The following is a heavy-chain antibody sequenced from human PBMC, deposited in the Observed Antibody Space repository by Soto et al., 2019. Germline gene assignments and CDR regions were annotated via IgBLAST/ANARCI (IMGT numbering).Heavy chain of an antibody. D-gene: IGHD6-13*01. CDR3: ARNLAAGDY. CDR1: GYTFTNSY. J-gene: IGHJ4*02. Sequence: ASVTGSCKASGYTFTNSYIHWVRQAPGQGLEWMALLNPNGGSTNYAQNFQGRVTVTRDTSTSTVYMELTSLTSEDTAVYYCARNLAAGDYWGQGTLVTVSS. V-gene: IGHV1-46*01. CDR2: LNPNGGST.